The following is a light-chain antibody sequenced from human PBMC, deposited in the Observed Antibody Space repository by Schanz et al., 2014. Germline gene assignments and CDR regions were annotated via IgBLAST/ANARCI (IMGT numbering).Light chain of an antibody. V-gene: IGLV8-61*01. CDR1: SGSVSTSYY. Sequence: QTVVTQEPSFSVSPGGTVTPTCGLNSGSVSTSYYPSWYQQTPGQAPRTLIYSTNTRSSGVPDRFSGSILGNKAALTITGAQADDESDYYCVLYMGSGISVFGGGTKVTVL. CDR2: STN. J-gene: IGLJ2*01. CDR3: VLYMGSGISV.